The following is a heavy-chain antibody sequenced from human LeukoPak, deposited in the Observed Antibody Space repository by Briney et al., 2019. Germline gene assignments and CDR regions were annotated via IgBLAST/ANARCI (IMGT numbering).Heavy chain of an antibody. D-gene: IGHD2-2*01. CDR1: GGSISSGGHH. CDR3: ARGSYCSSTSCHEPDYFDY. J-gene: IGHJ4*02. Sequence: PSQTLSLTCTVSGGSISSGGHHWSWIRQHPGKGLEWIGYIYYSGSTYYNPSLKSRVTISVDTSKNQFSLKLSSVTAADTAVYYCARGSYCSSTSCHEPDYFDYWGQGTLVTVSS. V-gene: IGHV4-31*03. CDR2: IYYSGST.